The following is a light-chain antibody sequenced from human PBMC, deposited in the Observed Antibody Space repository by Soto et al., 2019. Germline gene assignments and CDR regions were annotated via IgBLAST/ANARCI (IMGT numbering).Light chain of an antibody. CDR3: CSYAGSSGYV. CDR1: SSDVGSYNL. V-gene: IGLV2-23*02. CDR2: EVS. J-gene: IGLJ1*01. Sequence: SVLTQPASVSGSPVQSISISCTGTSSDVGSYNLVSWYQQHPGKAPKLMIYEVSKRPSGVSNRFSGSKSGNTASLAISGLQAEDEADYYCCSYAGSSGYVFGTGTKVTVL.